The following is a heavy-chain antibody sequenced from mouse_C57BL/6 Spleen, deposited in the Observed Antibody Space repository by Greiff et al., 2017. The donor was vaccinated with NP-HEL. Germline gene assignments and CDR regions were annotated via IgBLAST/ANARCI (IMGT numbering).Heavy chain of an antibody. CDR3: ARIYYDYDGYAMDY. V-gene: IGHV5-17*01. CDR1: GFTFSDYG. D-gene: IGHD2-4*01. J-gene: IGHJ4*01. CDR2: ISRGSSTI. Sequence: EVKLLESGGGLVKPGGSLKLSCAASGFTFSDYGMHWVRQAPEKGLEWVAYISRGSSTIYYADTVKGRFTISRDNATNTLFLQMTSLRSEDTAMYYCARIYYDYDGYAMDYWGQGTSVTVSA.